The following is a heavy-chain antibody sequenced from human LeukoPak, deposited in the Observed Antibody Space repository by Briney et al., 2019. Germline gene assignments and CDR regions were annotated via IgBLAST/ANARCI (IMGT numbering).Heavy chain of an antibody. Sequence: GSSVTVSCKASGGTFSSYAISWVRQAPGQGLEWMGGIIPIFGTANYAQKFQGRVTITADESTSTAYMELSSLRSEDTAVYYCARSPVTATIHLDYWGQGTLVTVSS. CDR3: ARSPVTATIHLDY. J-gene: IGHJ4*02. D-gene: IGHD5-12*01. CDR2: IIPIFGTA. V-gene: IGHV1-69*01. CDR1: GGTFSSYA.